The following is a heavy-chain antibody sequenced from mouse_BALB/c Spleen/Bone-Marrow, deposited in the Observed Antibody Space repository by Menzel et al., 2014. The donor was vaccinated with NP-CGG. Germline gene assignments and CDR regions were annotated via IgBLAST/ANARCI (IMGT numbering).Heavy chain of an antibody. CDR2: IRNKAYGYTT. Sequence: EVKLMESGGGLVQPGGSLRLSCATSGFTFTDYYMNWVRQPPGKALGWLAFIRNKAYGYTTEYSASVKGRFTISRDNSQNILYLQMNTLRAEDSATYYCARDMGGLLFDSWGQGTTLSVSS. V-gene: IGHV7-3*02. J-gene: IGHJ2*01. CDR1: GFTFTDYY. D-gene: IGHD1-1*01. CDR3: ARDMGGLLFDS.